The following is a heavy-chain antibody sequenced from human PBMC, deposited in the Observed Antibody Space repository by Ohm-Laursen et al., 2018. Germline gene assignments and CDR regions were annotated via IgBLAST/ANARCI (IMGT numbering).Heavy chain of an antibody. V-gene: IGHV3-7*01. Sequence: SLRLSCTASGFTFSSFAMSWARQAPGKGLEWVANIKQDESEKLYLDSVKGRFTVSRNNPKNSLFLEMNRLRVEDTGVYYCARDFRREYCSGGSCYNGLDVWGQGTTVTVSS. D-gene: IGHD2-15*01. CDR1: GFTFSSFA. CDR2: IKQDESEK. J-gene: IGHJ6*02. CDR3: ARDFRREYCSGGSCYNGLDV.